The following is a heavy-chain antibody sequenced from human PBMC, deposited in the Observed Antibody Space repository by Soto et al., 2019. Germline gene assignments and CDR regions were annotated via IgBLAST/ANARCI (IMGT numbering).Heavy chain of an antibody. D-gene: IGHD2-15*01. V-gene: IGHV1-18*01. CDR2: ISAYNGNT. J-gene: IGHJ3*02. CDR1: GYTFTIDG. CDR3: ARDRRYWSAFDI. Sequence: ASVTGYCTASGYTFTIDGISWVRQATGQGLEWMGWISAYNGNTNYAQKLQGRVTMTTDTSTSTAYMELRSLRSDDTAVYYCARDRRYWSAFDIWGQGTMVTGS.